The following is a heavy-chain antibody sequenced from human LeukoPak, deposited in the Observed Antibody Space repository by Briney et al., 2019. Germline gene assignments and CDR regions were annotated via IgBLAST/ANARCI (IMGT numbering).Heavy chain of an antibody. CDR1: GFTFSSYG. J-gene: IGHJ4*02. Sequence: GGSLRLSCAASGFTFSSYGMHWVRQAPGKGLEWVAVISYDGSNKYYADSVKGRFTISRDNSKNTLYLQVNSLRAEDTAVYYCAKDADTAMVGLFDYWGQGTLVTVSS. CDR3: AKDADTAMVGLFDY. V-gene: IGHV3-30*18. D-gene: IGHD5-18*01. CDR2: ISYDGSNK.